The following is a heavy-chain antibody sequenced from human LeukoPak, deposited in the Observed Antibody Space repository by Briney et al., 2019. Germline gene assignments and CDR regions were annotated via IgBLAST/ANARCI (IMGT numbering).Heavy chain of an antibody. V-gene: IGHV4-59*08. CDR1: SGSIFGYY. Sequence: SETLSLTCTVSSGSIFGYYWSWIRQPPGKGLEWIGYIYYTGSTNYNPSLKSRVTISVDTSKNLFSLKLSSVTAADTAIYYCARHFKGSFYFDYWGQGTLVTVSS. J-gene: IGHJ4*02. D-gene: IGHD3-16*02. CDR3: ARHFKGSFYFDY. CDR2: IYYTGST.